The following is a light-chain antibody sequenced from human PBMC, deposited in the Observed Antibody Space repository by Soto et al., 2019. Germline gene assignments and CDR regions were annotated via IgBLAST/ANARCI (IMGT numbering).Light chain of an antibody. CDR1: QSVSSSD. V-gene: IGKV3-20*01. CDR2: GAS. J-gene: IGKJ2*01. CDR3: QQYGGSPLYT. Sequence: ESVLTQPPGTLSLSPGDRATLSCRASQSVSSSDLAWYQQKPGQAPRLLIYGASRATGIPDRFSGSGSGTDFTLTISRLEPEDFAVYYCQQYGGSPLYTFGQGTKLEIK.